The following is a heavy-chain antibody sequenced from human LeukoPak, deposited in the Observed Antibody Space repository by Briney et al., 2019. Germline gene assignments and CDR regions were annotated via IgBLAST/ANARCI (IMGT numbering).Heavy chain of an antibody. D-gene: IGHD3-22*01. Sequence: SETLSLTCTVSGGSISSSSYYWGWIRQPPGKGLEWIGSIYYSGSTYYNPSLKSRVTISVDTSKNQFSLKLSSVTAADTAVYYCARSYDSSGYYQVDDAFDIWGQGTMVTVSS. J-gene: IGHJ3*02. CDR2: IYYSGST. V-gene: IGHV4-39*07. CDR1: GGSISSSSYY. CDR3: ARSYDSSGYYQVDDAFDI.